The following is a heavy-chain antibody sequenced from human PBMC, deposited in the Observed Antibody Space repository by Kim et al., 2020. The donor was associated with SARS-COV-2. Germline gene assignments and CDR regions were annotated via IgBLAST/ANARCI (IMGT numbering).Heavy chain of an antibody. D-gene: IGHD2-15*01. CDR2: INWNGGST. CDR1: GFTFDDYG. J-gene: IGHJ5*02. CDR3: ARDGGVRPYNWFDP. Sequence: GGSLRLSCAASGFTFDDYGMSWVRQAPGKGLEWVSGINWNGGSTGYADSVKGRFTISRDNAKNSLYLQMNSLRAEDTALYHCARDGGVRPYNWFDPWGQGTLVTVSS. V-gene: IGHV3-20*01.